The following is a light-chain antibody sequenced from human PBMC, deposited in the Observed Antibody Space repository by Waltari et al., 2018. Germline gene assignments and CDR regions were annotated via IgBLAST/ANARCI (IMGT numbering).Light chain of an antibody. J-gene: IGLJ3*02. CDR2: DVT. V-gene: IGLV2-14*01. Sequence: QSALTQPAPVSGSPGQSITIPCSGPTSAVGSYNYFSWYQQHPGKAPKLMIYDVTKRPSGVSNRFSGSKSGNTASLTISGLQAEDEADYYCSSYTTSSTLVFGGGTKLTVL. CDR1: TSAVGSYNY. CDR3: SSYTTSSTLV.